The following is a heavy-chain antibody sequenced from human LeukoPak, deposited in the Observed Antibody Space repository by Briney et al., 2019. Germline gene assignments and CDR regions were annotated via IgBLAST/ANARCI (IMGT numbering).Heavy chain of an antibody. Sequence: GGALEISLKGSWYRFTSYWIGRVPPIPRKGPGWVGIIYPGGSDTRYSPSFQGQVTISADKSISTAYLQWSSLKASDTAMYYCARGYYGSGSPRDYWGQGTLVTVSS. CDR3: ARGYYGSGSPRDY. D-gene: IGHD3-10*01. J-gene: IGHJ4*02. CDR2: IYPGGSDT. CDR1: WYRFTSYW. V-gene: IGHV5-51*01.